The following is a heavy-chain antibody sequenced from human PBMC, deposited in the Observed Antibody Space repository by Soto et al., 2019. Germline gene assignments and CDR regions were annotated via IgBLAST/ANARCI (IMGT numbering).Heavy chain of an antibody. Sequence: EVQLLESGGGLVQPGGSLRLSCAASGFTFSSYAMSWVRQAPGKGLEWVSAISGSGGSTYYADSVKGRFTISRDNSKNPLYLQMNSLRAEDTAVYYCAKGWASGTSYYYYYMDVWGKGTTVTVSS. CDR3: AKGWASGTSYYYYYMDV. V-gene: IGHV3-23*01. D-gene: IGHD1-7*01. CDR1: GFTFSSYA. J-gene: IGHJ6*03. CDR2: ISGSGGST.